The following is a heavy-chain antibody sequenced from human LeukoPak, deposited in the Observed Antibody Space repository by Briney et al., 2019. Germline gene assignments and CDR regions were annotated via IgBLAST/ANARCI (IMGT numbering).Heavy chain of an antibody. CDR1: GYSFTSNY. J-gene: IGHJ4*02. CDR2: IYPRDGST. Sequence: ASVKVSCKASGYSFTSNYIHWVRQAPGQGLEWTGMIYPRDGSTSYAQKFQGRVTVTRDTSTSTVHMELSGLRSEDTAVYYCARDQEAFDYWGQGTLVTVSS. CDR3: ARDQEAFDY. V-gene: IGHV1-46*01.